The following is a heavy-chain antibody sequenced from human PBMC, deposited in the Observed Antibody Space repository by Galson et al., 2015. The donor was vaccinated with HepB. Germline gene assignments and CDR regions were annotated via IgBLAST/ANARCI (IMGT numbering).Heavy chain of an antibody. CDR1: GFTFSSYS. CDR3: AKDLAEVMYGMDV. D-gene: IGHD2-21*01. Sequence: SLRLSCAASGFTFSSYSMNWVRQAPGKGLEWVSYISSSSSTIYYADSVKGRFTISRDNSKNTLYLQMNSLRAEDTAVYYCAKDLAEVMYGMDVWGQGTTVTVSS. V-gene: IGHV3-48*01. J-gene: IGHJ6*02. CDR2: ISSSSSTI.